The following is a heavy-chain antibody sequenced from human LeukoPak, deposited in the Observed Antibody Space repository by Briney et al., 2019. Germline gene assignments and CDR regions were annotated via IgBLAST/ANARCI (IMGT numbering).Heavy chain of an antibody. CDR1: GGSISSYY. J-gene: IGHJ3*02. CDR2: IYYSGST. Sequence: PSETLSLTCTVSGGSISSYYWGWIRQPPGKGLECIGNIYYSGSTYYNPSLKSRVTISVDTSKNQFSLKLSSVTAADTAVYYCARLRGRAVIAAAGTRAFDIWGQGTMVTVSS. V-gene: IGHV4-59*04. D-gene: IGHD6-13*01. CDR3: ARLRGRAVIAAAGTRAFDI.